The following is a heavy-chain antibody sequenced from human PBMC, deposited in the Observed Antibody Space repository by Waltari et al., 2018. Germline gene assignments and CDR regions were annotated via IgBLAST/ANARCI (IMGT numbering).Heavy chain of an antibody. CDR2: IYSGGST. CDR3: AKEKQQLVPFDY. Sequence: EVQLLESGGGLVQPGGSLRLSCAASGFPFSSYSISWVRQAPGKGLEWVSVIYSGGSTYYADSVKGRFTISRDNSKNTLYLQMNSLRAEDTAVYYCAKEKQQLVPFDYWGQGTLVTVSS. CDR1: GFPFSSYS. V-gene: IGHV3-23*03. D-gene: IGHD6-13*01. J-gene: IGHJ4*02.